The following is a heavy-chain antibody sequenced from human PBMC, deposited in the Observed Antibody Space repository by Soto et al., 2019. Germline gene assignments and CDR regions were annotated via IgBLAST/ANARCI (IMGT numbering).Heavy chain of an antibody. CDR1: GFTFSGYA. CDR2: ISYDGSNK. CDR3: ARDQDSGYDQIYYGMDV. J-gene: IGHJ6*02. D-gene: IGHD5-12*01. V-gene: IGHV3-30-3*01. Sequence: QVQLVESGGGVVQPGRSLRLSCAASGFTFSGYAMHWVRQAPGKGLEWVAVISYDGSNKYYADSVKGRFTISRDNSKNTLYLQMNSLRAEDTPVYYCARDQDSGYDQIYYGMDVWGQGTTVTVSS.